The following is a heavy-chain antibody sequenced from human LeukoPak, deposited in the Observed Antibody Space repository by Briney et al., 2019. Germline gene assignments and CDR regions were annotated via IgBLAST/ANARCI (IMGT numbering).Heavy chain of an antibody. V-gene: IGHV1-46*01. D-gene: IGHD6-6*01. CDR2: ISPSGGSS. CDR1: GYTLTSYY. CDR3: ARDSAGGSGSSVDYFDH. J-gene: IGHJ4*02. Sequence: ASVKVSCKASGYTLTSYYMHWVRQAPGQGLEWMGKISPSGGSSSYAQKFQGRVTMTRDMSTSTVYMELSSLRSDDTAVYYCARDSAGGSGSSVDYFDHWGQGTLVTVSS.